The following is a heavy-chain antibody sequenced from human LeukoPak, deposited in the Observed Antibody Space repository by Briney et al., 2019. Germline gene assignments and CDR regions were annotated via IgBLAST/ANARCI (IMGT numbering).Heavy chain of an antibody. CDR3: ARDIKSAMTTYFDY. V-gene: IGHV4-30-4*01. J-gene: IGHJ4*02. CDR2: IYYSGST. D-gene: IGHD4-11*01. CDR1: GGSISGCDYF. Sequence: SETLSLTCTVSGGSISGCDYFWSWIRQPPGKGLEWIGYIYYSGSTYYNPSLKSRVTISVDTSKNQFSLKLSSVTAADTAVYYSARDIKSAMTTYFDYWGQGTLVTVSS.